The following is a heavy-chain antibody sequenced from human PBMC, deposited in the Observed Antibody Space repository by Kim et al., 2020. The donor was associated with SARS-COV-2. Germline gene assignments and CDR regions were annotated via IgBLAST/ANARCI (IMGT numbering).Heavy chain of an antibody. Sequence: NPSLKSRVTISVDTSKNQFSRKLSSVTAADTAVYYCARPTSPTVTTPFDYWGQGTLVTVSS. CDR3: ARPTSPTVTTPFDY. V-gene: IGHV4-61*07. D-gene: IGHD4-17*01. J-gene: IGHJ4*02.